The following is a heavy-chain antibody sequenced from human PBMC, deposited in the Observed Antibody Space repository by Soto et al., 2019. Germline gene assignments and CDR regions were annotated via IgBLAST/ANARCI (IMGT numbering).Heavy chain of an antibody. CDR2: IYKSATT. CDR3: ARGRYCLTGRCFPNWFDS. D-gene: IGHD2-15*01. Sequence: PSETLSLTCSVSGDSISTVDYFWAWIRQPPGQALEYIGYIYKSATTYYNPSFESRVAISLDTSKSQFSLNVTSVTAADTAVYFCARGRYCLTGRCFPNWFDSWGQEPWSPSPQ. CDR1: GDSISTVDYF. V-gene: IGHV4-30-4*01. J-gene: IGHJ5*01.